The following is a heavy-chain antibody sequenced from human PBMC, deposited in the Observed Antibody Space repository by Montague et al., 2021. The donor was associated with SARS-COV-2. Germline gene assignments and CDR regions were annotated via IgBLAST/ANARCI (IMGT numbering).Heavy chain of an antibody. V-gene: IGHV4-59*02. CDR2: IYHSGRV. CDR1: GGSVDIFY. CDR3: AGTIPGGMDV. J-gene: IGHJ6*02. D-gene: IGHD2-21*01. Sequence: SETLSLTCVVSGGSVDIFYWAWLRQSPAKGLEWLGYIYHSGRVNYNPSLKSRLTISIDMSKILFSLNLTSVTTADTAVYYCAGTIPGGMDVWGQGTTVTVSS.